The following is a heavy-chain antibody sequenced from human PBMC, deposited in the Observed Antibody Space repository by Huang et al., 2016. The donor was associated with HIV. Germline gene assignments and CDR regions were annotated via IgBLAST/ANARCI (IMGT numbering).Heavy chain of an antibody. J-gene: IGHJ4*02. CDR2: IAYDAKTK. V-gene: IGHV3-30*18. CDR3: AKGGSAAAVLDF. D-gene: IGHD6-13*01. CDR1: GFTFSSYG. Sequence: QVQLVESGGGVVQPGRSLRISCAASGFTFSSYGMHWVRQAPGKGLEWVADIAYDAKTKDYPDSVKGRFSISRDNSKTTVYLQLNSLRVEDTAVYYCAKGGSAAAVLDFWGQGTLVTVSS.